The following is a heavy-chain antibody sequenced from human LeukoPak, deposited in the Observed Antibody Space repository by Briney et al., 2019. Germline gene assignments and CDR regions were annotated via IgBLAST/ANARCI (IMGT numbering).Heavy chain of an antibody. CDR2: IYYSGST. Sequence: PSETLSLTCTVSGGSISSYYWSWIRQPPGKGLEWIGYIYYSGSTNYNPSLKSRVTISVDTSKNQFSLKLRSVTAADTAVYYCARAQSPGYSHYYYYMDVWGKGTTVTVSS. D-gene: IGHD3-9*01. J-gene: IGHJ6*03. CDR3: ARAQSPGYSHYYYYMDV. V-gene: IGHV4-59*01. CDR1: GGSISSYY.